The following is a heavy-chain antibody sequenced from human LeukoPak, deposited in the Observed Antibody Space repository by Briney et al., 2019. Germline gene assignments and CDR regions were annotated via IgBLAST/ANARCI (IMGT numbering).Heavy chain of an antibody. J-gene: IGHJ4*02. CDR2: IYYRGST. V-gene: IGHV4-39*01. Sequence: SETLSLTCTVSGGSISSSHYWDWIRQPPGKGLEWIGTIYYRGSTYYNPSLKSRVTISVDTSKNQFSLKLSSVTAADTAVFYCASKYSRSWYLDNWGQGTLVTVFS. D-gene: IGHD6-13*01. CDR1: GGSISSSHY. CDR3: ASKYSRSWYLDN.